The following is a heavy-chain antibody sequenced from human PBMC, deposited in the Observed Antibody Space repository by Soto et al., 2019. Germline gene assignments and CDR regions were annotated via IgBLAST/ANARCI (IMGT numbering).Heavy chain of an antibody. CDR1: GYTFSGYF. CDR3: ARGYYSSSWRVFDY. D-gene: IGHD6-13*01. Sequence: QVQLVQSGADVKKPGASVKVSCKTSGYTFSGYFMHCLRQAPGQGLEWMGWMNPNSGGTDYEQNFQCRVSMTWDTSISTAYMELSRLRSDDTAIYYCARGYYSSSWRVFDYWGQGTLVTVSS. V-gene: IGHV1-2*02. J-gene: IGHJ4*02. CDR2: MNPNSGGT.